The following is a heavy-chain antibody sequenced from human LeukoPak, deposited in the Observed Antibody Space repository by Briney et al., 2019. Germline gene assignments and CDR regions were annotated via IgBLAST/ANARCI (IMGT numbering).Heavy chain of an antibody. CDR2: ISSSGSTI. CDR3: ARGGPLSYSGSLYGAFDM. D-gene: IGHD1-26*01. Sequence: GGSLRLSCAASGFTFSDYYMSWIRQAPGKGLEWVSYISSSGSTIYYADSVKGRFTISRDNAKNTLYLQMNSLRAEDTAVYYCARGGPLSYSGSLYGAFDMWGQGTMVTVSS. V-gene: IGHV3-11*04. CDR1: GFTFSDYY. J-gene: IGHJ3*02.